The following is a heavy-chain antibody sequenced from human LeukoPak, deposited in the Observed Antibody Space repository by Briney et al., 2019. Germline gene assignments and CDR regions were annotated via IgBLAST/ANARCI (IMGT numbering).Heavy chain of an antibody. J-gene: IGHJ5*02. V-gene: IGHV1-69*05. CDR1: GGTFSSYA. CDR3: AGSSSSWYEVVGYNWFDP. Sequence: SVKVSCKASGGTFSSYAISWVRQAPGQGLEWMGGIIPIFGTANYAQKFQGRVTITTDESTSTAYMELSSLRSEDTAVYYCAGSSSSWYEVVGYNWFDPWGQGTLVTVSS. CDR2: IIPIFGTA. D-gene: IGHD6-13*01.